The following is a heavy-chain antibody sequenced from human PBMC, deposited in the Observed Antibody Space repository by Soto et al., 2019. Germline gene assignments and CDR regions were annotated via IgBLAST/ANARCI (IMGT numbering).Heavy chain of an antibody. D-gene: IGHD2-2*01. CDR1: GGSVNSGGCY. V-gene: IGHV4-30-2*01. CDR3: DRGLSTRFDP. J-gene: IGHJ5*02. CDR2: IYHSGST. Sequence: SETLSLTCTVSGGSVNSGGCYWTWILQHPGKGLELILYIYHSGSTYYNPSLKSRVTISVDRSKNQFSLKLSSVTAADTAVYYCDRGLSTRFDPWGQGTLVTVSS.